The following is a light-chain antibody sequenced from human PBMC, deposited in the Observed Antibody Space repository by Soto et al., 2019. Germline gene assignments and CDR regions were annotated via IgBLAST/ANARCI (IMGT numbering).Light chain of an antibody. CDR1: QSVSSSY. V-gene: IGKV3-20*01. CDR3: QQYGSSPRT. CDR2: GAS. J-gene: IGKJ1*01. Sequence: EIVLTQSPGTLSWSPGERATLSCRASQSVSSSYLAWYQQKPGQAPRLLIYGASSRATGIPDRFSGSGSGTDFTLTISRLEPEDFAVYYCQQYGSSPRTFGQGTKVAIK.